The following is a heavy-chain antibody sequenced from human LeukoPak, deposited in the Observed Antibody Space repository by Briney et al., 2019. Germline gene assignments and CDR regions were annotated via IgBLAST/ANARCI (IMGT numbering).Heavy chain of an antibody. CDR3: TTELLWFGNYYYGMDV. Sequence: KPGGSLRLSCAASEFTFSNAWMSWVRQAPGKGLEWVGRIKSKTDGGTTDYAAPVKGRFTISRDDSKNTLYLQMNSLKTEDTAVYYCTTELLWFGNYYYGMDVWGKGTTVTVSS. CDR2: IKSKTDGGTT. CDR1: EFTFSNAW. D-gene: IGHD3-10*01. V-gene: IGHV3-15*01. J-gene: IGHJ6*04.